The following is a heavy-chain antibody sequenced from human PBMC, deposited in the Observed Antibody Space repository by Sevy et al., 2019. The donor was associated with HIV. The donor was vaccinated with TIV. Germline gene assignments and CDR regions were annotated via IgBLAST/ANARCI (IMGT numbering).Heavy chain of an antibody. J-gene: IGHJ4*02. CDR3: AKDLAGPGRRYFHY. V-gene: IGHV3-30*02. D-gene: IGHD6-13*01. Sequence: GGSLRLSCAASGFTFSNYGMHWVRQVPGKGLEWVTFIRYDGSDKYYAASVKGRFTISRDDSKNTLYLQMDSLRAEDTAIYYCAKDLAGPGRRYFHYWGQGTLVTVSS. CDR2: IRYDGSDK. CDR1: GFTFSNYG.